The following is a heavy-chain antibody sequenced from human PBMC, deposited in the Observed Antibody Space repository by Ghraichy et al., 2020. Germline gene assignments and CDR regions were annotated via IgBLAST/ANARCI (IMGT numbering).Heavy chain of an antibody. D-gene: IGHD3-22*01. Sequence: ESLNISCAVSGFMFSSYRMHWVRQAPGEGLVWVSRINSDGSSTSYADSVKGRFTISRDNAQNTLYLQMNSLRAEDTAIYYCARDYYDSSGYYLDYWGQGTLVTVSA. J-gene: IGHJ4*02. CDR1: GFMFSSYR. CDR2: INSDGSST. CDR3: ARDYYDSSGYYLDY. V-gene: IGHV3-74*01.